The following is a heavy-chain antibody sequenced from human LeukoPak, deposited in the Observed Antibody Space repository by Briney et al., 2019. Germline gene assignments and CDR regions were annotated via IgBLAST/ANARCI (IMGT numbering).Heavy chain of an antibody. CDR1: GYTFISYG. D-gene: IGHD2-2*01. J-gene: IGHJ4*02. CDR3: VASIVVVPAAFDY. CDR2: INPNSGGT. V-gene: IGHV1-2*02. Sequence: ASVKVSCKASGYTFISYGISWVRQAPGQGLEWMGWINPNSGGTNYAQKFQGRVTMTRDTSISTAYMELSRLRSDDTAVYYCVASIVVVPAAFDYWGQGTLVTVSS.